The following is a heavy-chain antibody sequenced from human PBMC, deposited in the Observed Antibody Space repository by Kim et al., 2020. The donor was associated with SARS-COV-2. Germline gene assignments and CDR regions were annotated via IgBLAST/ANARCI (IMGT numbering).Heavy chain of an antibody. CDR2: IDGSDGTT. J-gene: IGHJ4*02. V-gene: IGHV3-23*01. CDR3: LKGGWGWILDY. D-gene: IGHD2-21*01. Sequence: GGSLRLSCTTSGFTFTGHAMSWVRQAPGKGLEWVSSIDGSDGTTYYVDSVKGRFSISRDDSKNTLYLQMSALRADDTAAYYCLKGGWGWILDYQGQGNLV. CDR1: GFTFTGHA.